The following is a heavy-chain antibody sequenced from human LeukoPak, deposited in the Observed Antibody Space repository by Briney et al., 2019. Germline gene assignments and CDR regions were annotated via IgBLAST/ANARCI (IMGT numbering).Heavy chain of an antibody. D-gene: IGHD6-19*01. CDR2: ISSNSSYI. CDR1: GFTFSSYS. CDR3: AKVGSSGWYVDYFDY. V-gene: IGHV3-21*04. J-gene: IGHJ4*02. Sequence: PGGSLRLSCAASGFTFSSYSMNWDRQAPGKGLEWVSSISSNSSYIYYADSVKGRFTISRDNAKNSLYLQMNSLRAEDTAVYYCAKVGSSGWYVDYFDYWGQGTLVTVSS.